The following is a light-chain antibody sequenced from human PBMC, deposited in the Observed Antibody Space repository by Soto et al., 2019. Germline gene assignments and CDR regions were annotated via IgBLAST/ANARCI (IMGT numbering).Light chain of an antibody. CDR1: QGISSW. Sequence: DIQMTQSPSSVSASVGDSVTITCRASQGISSWLAWSQQKPGKAPNLLIHTASSLQSGVPSRFSGSGSGTDFTLTSSSLQPEDFTTYDCQQANSFPLTFGGGTKVEIK. CDR3: QQANSFPLT. V-gene: IGKV1-12*01. CDR2: TAS. J-gene: IGKJ4*01.